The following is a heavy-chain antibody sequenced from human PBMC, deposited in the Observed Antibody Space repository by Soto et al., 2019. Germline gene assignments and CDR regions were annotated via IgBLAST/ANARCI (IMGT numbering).Heavy chain of an antibody. Sequence: QVQLVQSGAEVKKPGASVKVSCKASGYTFTSYDINWVRQATGQGLEWMGWMNTNSGNPGYAQKFQGRVTMTRNTSISTAYMELSSMRSEDKDVYYCAREKVGAVDYWGQGTMVTVSS. D-gene: IGHD1-26*01. CDR3: AREKVGAVDY. V-gene: IGHV1-8*01. CDR2: MNTNSGNP. CDR1: GYTFTSYD. J-gene: IGHJ4*02.